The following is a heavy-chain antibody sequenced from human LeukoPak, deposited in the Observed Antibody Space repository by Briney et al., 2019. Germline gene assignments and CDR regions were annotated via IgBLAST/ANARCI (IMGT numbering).Heavy chain of an antibody. V-gene: IGHV3-7*03. D-gene: IGHD1-26*01. CDR2: IKQDGSEK. J-gene: IGHJ5*02. CDR1: GFTFSLYW. CDR3: AKDPVGSLGDNWFDP. Sequence: GGSLRLSCAASGFTFSLYWMSWVRQAPGKGLEWVANIKQDGSEKYYVDSVKGRFTISRDNSKNTLYLQMNSLRAEDTAVYYCAKDPVGSLGDNWFDPWGQGTLVTVSS.